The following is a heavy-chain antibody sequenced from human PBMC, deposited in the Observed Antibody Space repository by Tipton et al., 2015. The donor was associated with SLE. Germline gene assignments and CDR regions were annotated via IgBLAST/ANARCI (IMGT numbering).Heavy chain of an antibody. D-gene: IGHD3-3*01. CDR1: GYSISSGYY. CDR3: ARGRSYYDFWSGTTDGYYYMDV. Sequence: TLSLTCAVSGYSISSGYYWSWIRQPPGKGLEWIGEINHSGSTNYNPSLKSRVTISVDTSKNQFSLKLSSVTAADTAVYYCARGRSYYDFWSGTTDGYYYMDVWGRGTTVTVSS. J-gene: IGHJ6*03. V-gene: IGHV4-34*01. CDR2: INHSGST.